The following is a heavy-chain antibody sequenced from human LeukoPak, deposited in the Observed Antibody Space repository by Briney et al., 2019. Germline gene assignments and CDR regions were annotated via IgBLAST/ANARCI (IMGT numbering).Heavy chain of an antibody. J-gene: IGHJ4*02. Sequence: ASVKVSCKASGYTFTSYYMHWVRQAPGQGLEWMGIINPSGGSTSYAQKFQGRVTITADESTSTAYMELSSLRSEDTAVYYCARAPRSSGSYTLYYFGYWGQGTLVTVSS. CDR1: GYTFTSYY. D-gene: IGHD3-10*01. CDR2: INPSGGST. CDR3: ARAPRSSGSYTLYYFGY. V-gene: IGHV1-46*01.